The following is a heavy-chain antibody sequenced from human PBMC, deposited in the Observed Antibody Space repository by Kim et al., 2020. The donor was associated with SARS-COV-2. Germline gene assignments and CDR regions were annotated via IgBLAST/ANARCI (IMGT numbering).Heavy chain of an antibody. V-gene: IGHV3-21*01. CDR2: ISSTSDYI. CDR3: ARARWTPNYYFDY. D-gene: IGHD2-15*01. CDR1: GFTFSTNN. Sequence: GGSLRLSCAASGFTFSTNNINWVRQAPGKGLEWVSSISSTSDYIYYADSVKGRFTVSRDNAKNSLYLQMNRLRAEDTAVYYCARARWTPNYYFDYWGQGTLVTVSS. J-gene: IGHJ4*02.